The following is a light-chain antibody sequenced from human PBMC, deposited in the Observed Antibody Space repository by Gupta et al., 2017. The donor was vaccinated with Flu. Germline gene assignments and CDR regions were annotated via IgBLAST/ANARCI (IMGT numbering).Light chain of an antibody. CDR1: HSDVGGYHF. Sequence: QSALTQPASVSGSPGQSITISCIGTHSDVGGYHFVTWYQHHPGRAPKLLMYEVTKRPFDISDRFSGSKSGNTASLTISGLQPEDEADYFCSSYTDANTWVFGSGSRVTVL. CDR3: SSYTDANTWV. CDR2: EVT. V-gene: IGLV2-14*01. J-gene: IGLJ1*01.